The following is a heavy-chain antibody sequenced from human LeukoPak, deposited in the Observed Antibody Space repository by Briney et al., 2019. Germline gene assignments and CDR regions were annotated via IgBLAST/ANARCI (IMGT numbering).Heavy chain of an antibody. V-gene: IGHV3-23*01. CDR3: AKERLGGKYGDYAVDY. J-gene: IGHJ4*02. D-gene: IGHD4-17*01. Sequence: PGGSLRLSCAASGFTFTSYAMGWVRQAPGKGLEWVSSVSGSGDGTYYADSVKGRFTISRDNSKKTLDLHMDSLRAEDTAVYYCAKERLGGKYGDYAVDYWGQGTMVTVSS. CDR1: GFTFTSYA. CDR2: VSGSGDGT.